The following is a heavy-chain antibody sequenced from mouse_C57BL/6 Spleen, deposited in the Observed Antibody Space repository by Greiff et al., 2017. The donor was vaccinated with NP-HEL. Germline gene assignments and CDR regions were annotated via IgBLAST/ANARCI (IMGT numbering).Heavy chain of an antibody. CDR2: IDPEDGET. J-gene: IGHJ2*01. CDR1: GFNIKDYY. Sequence: VQLQQSGAELVKPGASVKLSCTASGFNIKDYYMHWVKQRTEQGLEWIGRIDPEDGETKYAPQFQGKATITADTSSNTAYLQLSSLTSEDTAVYYCARSGTVGDYWGQGTTLTVSS. V-gene: IGHV14-2*01. D-gene: IGHD1-1*01. CDR3: ARSGTVGDY.